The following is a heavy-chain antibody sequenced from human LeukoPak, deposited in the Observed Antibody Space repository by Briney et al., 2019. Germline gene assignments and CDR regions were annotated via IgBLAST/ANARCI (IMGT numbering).Heavy chain of an antibody. CDR2: INPNSGGT. Sequence: ASVKVSCKASGYTFTSYGISWVRQAPGQGLEWMGWINPNSGGTNYAQKFQGRVTMTRDTSISTAYMELSRLRSDDTAVYYCARSYYDSSGYYGTFAYWGQGTLVTVSS. V-gene: IGHV1-2*02. D-gene: IGHD3-22*01. CDR3: ARSYYDSSGYYGTFAY. J-gene: IGHJ4*02. CDR1: GYTFTSYG.